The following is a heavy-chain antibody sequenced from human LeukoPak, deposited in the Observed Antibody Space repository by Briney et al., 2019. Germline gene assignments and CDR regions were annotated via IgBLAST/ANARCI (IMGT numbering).Heavy chain of an antibody. V-gene: IGHV4-34*01. D-gene: IGHD2-2*01. Sequence: SETLSLTCAVYGGSFSGYYWSWIRQPPGKGLEWIGEINHSGSTNYNPSLKSRVTISVDTSKNQFSLKLSSVTAADTAVYYCARGLQYCSSTSCAPYAYYFDYWGQGTLVTVSS. CDR3: ARGLQYCSSTSCAPYAYYFDY. CDR2: INHSGST. CDR1: GGSFSGYY. J-gene: IGHJ4*02.